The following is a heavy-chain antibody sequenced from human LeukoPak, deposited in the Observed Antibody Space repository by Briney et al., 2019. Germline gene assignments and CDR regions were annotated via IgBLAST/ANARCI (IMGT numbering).Heavy chain of an antibody. D-gene: IGHD3-3*01. J-gene: IGHJ4*02. CDR3: ARDDTPDYDFWSGYLF. CDR1: GYTFTSYG. CDR2: IIPIFGTA. Sequence: ASVKVSCKASGYTFTSYGISWVRQAPGQGLEWMGGIIPIFGTANYAQKFQGRVTITADKSTSTAYMELSSLRSDDTAVYYCARDDTPDYDFWSGYLFWGQGTLVTVSS. V-gene: IGHV1-69*06.